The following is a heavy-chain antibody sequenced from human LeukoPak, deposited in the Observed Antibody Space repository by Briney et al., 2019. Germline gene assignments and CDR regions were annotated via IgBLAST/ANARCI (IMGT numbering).Heavy chain of an antibody. CDR1: GGSTNSYF. J-gene: IGHJ4*02. Sequence: PSETLSLTCTVSGGSTNSYFWTWIRQPPGKGLEWIGYIYYSGSTKYNPSLKSRVTISLDTSKNQFSLKLSSVTAADTAVYYCARGKGAAALGLRDYWGQGTLVTVSS. CDR2: IYYSGST. V-gene: IGHV4-59*12. CDR3: ARGKGAAALGLRDY. D-gene: IGHD6-13*01.